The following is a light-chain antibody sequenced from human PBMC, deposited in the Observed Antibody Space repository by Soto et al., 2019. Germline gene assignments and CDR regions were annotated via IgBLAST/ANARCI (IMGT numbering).Light chain of an antibody. CDR3: CSYTGSLTLL. Sequence: QSALTQPASVSGSPGQSITISCTGSSSDVGGYDYVSWYQQHPGKAPKLMIYEVSNRPSGVSNRFSGSKSGSTASLTISGLQAEDEADYYCCSYTGSLTLLFGGGTKVTVL. V-gene: IGLV2-14*01. J-gene: IGLJ2*01. CDR1: SSDVGGYDY. CDR2: EVS.